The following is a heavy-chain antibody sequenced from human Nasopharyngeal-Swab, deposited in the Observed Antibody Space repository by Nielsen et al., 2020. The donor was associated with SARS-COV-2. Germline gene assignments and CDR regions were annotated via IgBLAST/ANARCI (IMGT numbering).Heavy chain of an antibody. CDR3: AKDRDSGDDSDDYYHYYGMDV. CDR1: GFTFKSYA. Sequence: GGSLRLSCAASGFTFKSYALSWVRQAPGKGLEWVSVISGSDHTTYYADSVKGRFTISRDISKNTVNLKMNSMRVEDTAIYYCAKDRDSGDDSDDYYHYYGMDVRGQGTTVTVCS. V-gene: IGHV3-23*01. CDR2: ISGSDHTT. D-gene: IGHD5-12*01. J-gene: IGHJ6*02.